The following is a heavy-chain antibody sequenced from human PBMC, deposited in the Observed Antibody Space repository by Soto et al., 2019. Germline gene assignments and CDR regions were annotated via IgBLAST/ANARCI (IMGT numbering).Heavy chain of an antibody. CDR1: GGSISSYY. V-gene: IGHV4-59*08. CDR2: IYYSGST. J-gene: IGHJ4*02. CDR3: AVGGGDCGGDCYTY. Sequence: SETLSLTCTVSGGSISSYYWSWIRQPPGKGLEWIGYIYYSGSTNYNPSLKSRVTISVDTSKNQFSLKLSSVTAADTAVYYCAVGGGDCGGDCYTYWGQGTLVTVSS. D-gene: IGHD2-21*02.